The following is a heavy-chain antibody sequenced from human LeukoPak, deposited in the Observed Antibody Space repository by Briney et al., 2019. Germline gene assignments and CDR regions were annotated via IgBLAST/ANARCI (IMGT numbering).Heavy chain of an antibody. CDR3: ARAAAAGTRFDP. V-gene: IGHV3-30*04. CDR2: ISYDGSNK. J-gene: IGHJ5*02. D-gene: IGHD6-13*01. CDR1: GFTFSSYA. Sequence: PGRSLRPSCAASGFTFSSYAMHWVRQAPGKGLEWVAVISYDGSNKYYADSVKGRFTISRDNSENTLYLQMNSLRAEDTAVYYCARAAAAGTRFDPWGQGTLVTVSS.